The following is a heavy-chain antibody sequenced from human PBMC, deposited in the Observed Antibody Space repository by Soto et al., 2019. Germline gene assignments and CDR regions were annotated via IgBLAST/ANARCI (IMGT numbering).Heavy chain of an antibody. CDR1: GFTFSNYY. V-gene: IGHV3-11*01. J-gene: IGHJ3*02. Sequence: PGGCLRIACAASGFTFSNYYMSWIRQAPGKGLEWVSYISSSGSTIYYADSVKGRFTISRDNAKNSLYLQMNSLRAEDTAVYYCARGVDIVATISLGAFDIWGQGTMVTVSS. CDR3: ARGVDIVATISLGAFDI. CDR2: ISSSGSTI. D-gene: IGHD5-12*01.